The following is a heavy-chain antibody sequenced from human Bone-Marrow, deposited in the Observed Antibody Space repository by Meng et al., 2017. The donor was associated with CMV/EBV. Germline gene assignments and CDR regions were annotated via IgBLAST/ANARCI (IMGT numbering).Heavy chain of an antibody. V-gene: IGHV3-7*03. Sequence: GGSLRLSCAASGFTFSSYWMSWVRQAPGKGLEWVANIKQDGSEKYYVDSVKGRFTISRDNAKNSLYLQMNSLRAEDTALYYCAKDIEAAAGGRSGPYYYYGMDVWGQGTTVTVSS. CDR3: AKDIEAAAGGRSGPYYYYGMDV. J-gene: IGHJ6*02. CDR2: IKQDGSEK. D-gene: IGHD6-13*01. CDR1: GFTFSSYW.